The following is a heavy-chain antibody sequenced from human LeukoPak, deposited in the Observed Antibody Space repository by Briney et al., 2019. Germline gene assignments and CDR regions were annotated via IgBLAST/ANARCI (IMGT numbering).Heavy chain of an antibody. CDR1: GYSISSGYY. CDR3: ARDVRRGGAPDY. Sequence: SETLSLACTVSGYSISSGYYWGWIRQPPGKGLEWIGSIYHSGSTYYNPSLKSRVTISVDTSKNQFSLKLSSVTAADTAVYFCARDVRRGGAPDYWGQGTLVTVSS. V-gene: IGHV4-38-2*02. J-gene: IGHJ4*02. CDR2: IYHSGST.